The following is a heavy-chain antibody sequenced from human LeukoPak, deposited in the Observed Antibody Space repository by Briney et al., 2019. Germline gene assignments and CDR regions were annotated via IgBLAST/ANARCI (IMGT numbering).Heavy chain of an antibody. CDR2: IYYSGST. Sequence: SETLSLTCTVSGGSISSSSYYWGWIRQPPGKGLEWIESIYYSGSTYYNPSLKSRVTISVDTSKNQFSLKLSSVTAADTAVYYCARHYMVRGLKPFDYWGQGTLVTVSS. CDR1: GGSISSSSYY. V-gene: IGHV4-39*01. J-gene: IGHJ4*02. CDR3: ARHYMVRGLKPFDY. D-gene: IGHD3-10*01.